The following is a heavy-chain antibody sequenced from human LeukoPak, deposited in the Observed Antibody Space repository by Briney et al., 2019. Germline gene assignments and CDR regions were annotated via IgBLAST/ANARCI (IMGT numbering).Heavy chain of an antibody. CDR3: ARDHCSSTSCGPDY. CDR2: ISYDGSNN. CDR1: GFTFSSYA. Sequence: PGGSLRLSCAASGFTFSSYAMHWVRQAPGKGLEWVAVISYDGSNNYYADSVKGRFTISRDNSKNTLYLQMNSLRAEDTAVYYCARDHCSSTSCGPDYWGQGTLVTVSS. D-gene: IGHD2-2*01. V-gene: IGHV3-30-3*01. J-gene: IGHJ4*02.